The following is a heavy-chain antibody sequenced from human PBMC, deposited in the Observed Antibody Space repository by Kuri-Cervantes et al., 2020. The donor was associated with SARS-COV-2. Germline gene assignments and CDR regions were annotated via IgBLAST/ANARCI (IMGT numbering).Heavy chain of an antibody. CDR2: IDADDT. Sequence: ASVKVSCKASGYTFSSNAIHWVRQAPGQRLEWMGWIDADDTKYSQRFQGRFTMTRDTSASTAYMELSSLRSEDTAVYYCARGSWQDPLYWGQGTLVTVSS. CDR1: GYTFSSNA. CDR3: ARGSWQDPLY. D-gene: IGHD2-15*01. J-gene: IGHJ4*02. V-gene: IGHV1-3*01.